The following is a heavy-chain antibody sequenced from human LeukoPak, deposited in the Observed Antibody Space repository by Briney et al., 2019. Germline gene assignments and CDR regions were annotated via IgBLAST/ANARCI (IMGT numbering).Heavy chain of an antibody. CDR2: INHRGGT. V-gene: IGHV4-34*01. J-gene: IGHJ4*02. CDR1: DGSFSGYY. Sequence: SKTLSLTCGVYDGSFSGYYWNWIRQPPGMGLEWIGEINHRGGTGYNPSLKSRVTMSVDTSKNVFSLKLTSVTAADTAVYYCARAYYYDSSAAIDYWGQGILVTVSS. CDR3: ARAYYYDSSAAIDY. D-gene: IGHD3-22*01.